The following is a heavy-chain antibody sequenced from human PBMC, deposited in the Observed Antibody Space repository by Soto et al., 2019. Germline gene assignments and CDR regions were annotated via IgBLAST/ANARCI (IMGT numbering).Heavy chain of an antibody. V-gene: IGHV3-43*01. CDR3: AKDSSPGNYYYYGMDV. CDR2: ISWDGGST. J-gene: IGHJ6*02. CDR1: GFTFDDYT. Sequence: GGSLRLSCAASGFTFDDYTMHWVRQAPGKGLEWVSLISWDGGSTYYADSVKGRFTISRDNSKNSLYLQMNSLRTEDTALYYCAKDSSPGNYYYYGMDVWGQGTTVTVSS.